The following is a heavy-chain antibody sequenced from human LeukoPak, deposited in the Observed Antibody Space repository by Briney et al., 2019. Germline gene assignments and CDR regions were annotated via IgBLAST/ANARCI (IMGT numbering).Heavy chain of an antibody. Sequence: SETLSLTCTVSGGSISTSNYYWGWVRQPPGKGLEWIGNIFYSGSTYYSPSLKSRVTIAVDTSKNQISLKVRSVTAADTAVYYCARRFPGARTSSWTFDVWGQGTMVTVSS. CDR3: ARRFPGARTSSWTFDV. CDR2: IFYSGST. CDR1: GGSISTSNYY. D-gene: IGHD1-7*01. V-gene: IGHV4-39*07. J-gene: IGHJ3*01.